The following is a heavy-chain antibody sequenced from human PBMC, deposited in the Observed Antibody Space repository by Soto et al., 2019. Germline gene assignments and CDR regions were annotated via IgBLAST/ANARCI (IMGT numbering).Heavy chain of an antibody. V-gene: IGHV3-33*01. CDR1: GFTFSSYG. Sequence: GGSLRLSCAASGFTFSSYGMHWVRQAPGKGLEWVAVIWYDGSNKYYADSVKGRFTISRDNSKNTLYLQMNSLRAEDTAVYYCARGSDNYYGSGSHENWFDPWGQGTLVTVSS. CDR3: ARGSDNYYGSGSHENWFDP. CDR2: IWYDGSNK. D-gene: IGHD3-10*01. J-gene: IGHJ5*02.